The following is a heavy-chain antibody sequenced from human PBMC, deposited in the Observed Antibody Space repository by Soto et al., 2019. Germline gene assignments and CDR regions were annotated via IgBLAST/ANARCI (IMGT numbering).Heavy chain of an antibody. J-gene: IGHJ4*02. CDR3: ARLIGNSWFVG. V-gene: IGHV6-1*01. D-gene: IGHD6-13*01. Sequence: QVQLQQSGPGLVKPSQTLSLTCAISGDSVSTNTATWDWIRQSPTRGLEWLGRTYYRSKWNTDYAISVKSRIPIHPATSTHPVSLQLDSVTPEDTAVYYCARLIGNSWFVGWGQGTLVTVSS. CDR1: GDSVSTNTAT. CDR2: TYYRSKWNT.